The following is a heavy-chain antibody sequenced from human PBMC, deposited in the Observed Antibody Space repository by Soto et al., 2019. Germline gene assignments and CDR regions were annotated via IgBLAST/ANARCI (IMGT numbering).Heavy chain of an antibody. J-gene: IGHJ4*02. CDR2: IIPIFATA. CDR1: GGSFSSNP. CDR3: ARGGRGYSSAPRYYFDY. D-gene: IGHD5-18*01. Sequence: QVQLVQSGSEVKKPGSSVKVSCKASGGSFSSNPISWVRQAPGQGLEWMAGIIPIFATAHYAQKFQGRVTITADESTSTAYMELTSLRSEDTAVYFCARGGRGYSSAPRYYFDYWGQGTLVTVFS. V-gene: IGHV1-69*01.